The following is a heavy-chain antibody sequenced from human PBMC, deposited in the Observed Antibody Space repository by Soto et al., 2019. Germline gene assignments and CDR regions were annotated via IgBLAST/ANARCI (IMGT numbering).Heavy chain of an antibody. CDR1: GFTFSSFA. CDR3: AGPGYSSQDY. CDR2: ISGSGDGT. J-gene: IGHJ4*02. V-gene: IGHV3-23*01. Sequence: GGSLRLSCAASGFTFSSFALSGVRQAPGKGLEWVSAISGSGDGTDYAASVKGRFTISRDNSKNTLYLQMNSLRAEDTAVYYCAGPGYSSQDYWGQGALVTVSS. D-gene: IGHD5-18*01.